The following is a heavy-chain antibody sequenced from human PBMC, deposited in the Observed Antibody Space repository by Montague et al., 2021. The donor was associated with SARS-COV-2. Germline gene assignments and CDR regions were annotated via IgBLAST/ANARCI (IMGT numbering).Heavy chain of an antibody. CDR1: GGSFSGYY. CDR3: ARGARQGYGFRLGSFDY. D-gene: IGHD3-10*01. V-gene: IGHV4-34*01. J-gene: IGHJ4*02. CDR2: INHSGST. Sequence: SETLSLTCAVYGGSFSGYYWNWIRQPPGKGLEWIGEINHSGSTNNNPSLKSRVTMSVDTSKNQFSLKLSSVTAADTAVYYCARGARQGYGFRLGSFDYWAREPWSPCPQ.